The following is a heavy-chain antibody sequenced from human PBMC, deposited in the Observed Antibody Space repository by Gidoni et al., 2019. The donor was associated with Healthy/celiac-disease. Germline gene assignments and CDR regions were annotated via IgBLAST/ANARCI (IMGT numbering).Heavy chain of an antibody. CDR2: IYYSGST. Sequence: QVQLQESGPGLVRPSETMSLTCTVSGGAVSRGSSYWSWIRQPPGKGLEWIGYIYYSGSTNYNPSLKSRVTISVDTSKNQFSLKLSSVTAADTAVYYCARVEGSWDSSGYYYVDYWGQGTLVTVSS. V-gene: IGHV4-61*01. J-gene: IGHJ4*02. D-gene: IGHD3-22*01. CDR3: ARVEGSWDSSGYYYVDY. CDR1: GGAVSRGSSY.